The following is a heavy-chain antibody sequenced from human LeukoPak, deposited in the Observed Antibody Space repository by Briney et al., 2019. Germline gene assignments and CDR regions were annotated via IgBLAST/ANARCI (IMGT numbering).Heavy chain of an antibody. V-gene: IGHV3-9*03. Sequence: GGSLRLSCAASGFTFDDYAMHWVRQAPGKGLEWVSGISWNSDNVDYADSGKGRVTISRDNAKNSLYLQMNSLRTGDMALYYCAKGGQQLLNDWFDPWGQGTLVTVSS. CDR1: GFTFDDYA. D-gene: IGHD6-13*01. J-gene: IGHJ5*02. CDR3: AKGGQQLLNDWFDP. CDR2: ISWNSDNV.